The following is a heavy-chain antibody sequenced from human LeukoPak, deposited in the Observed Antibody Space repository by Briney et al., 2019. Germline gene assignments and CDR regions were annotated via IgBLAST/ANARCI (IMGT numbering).Heavy chain of an antibody. CDR2: IHTSGNG. D-gene: IGHD2-21*01. CDR1: GGSMNTYY. CDR3: AREWGLWPGYDYCMDV. J-gene: IGHJ6*03. Sequence: SETLSLTCTVSGGSMNTYYWSWIRQPAGKGLEWIGRIHTSGNGDYNPSLKSRVTMSVGTSKNQFSLRLSPVTAADTAVYYCAREWGLWPGYDYCMDVWGRGTTVTVSS. V-gene: IGHV4-4*07.